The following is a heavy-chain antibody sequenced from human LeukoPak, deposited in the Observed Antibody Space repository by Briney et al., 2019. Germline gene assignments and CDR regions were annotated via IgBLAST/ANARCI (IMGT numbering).Heavy chain of an antibody. CDR3: ARDLGYSSGWYGGSYYFDY. CDR2: ISYDGSNK. V-gene: IGHV3-30*04. Sequence: AGGSLRLSCTASGFTFSSYAMHWVRQAPGKGLEWVAVISYDGSNKYYADSVKGRFTISRDNSKNTLYLQMNSLRAEDTAVYYCARDLGYSSGWYGGSYYFDYWGQGTLVTVSS. J-gene: IGHJ4*02. D-gene: IGHD6-19*01. CDR1: GFTFSSYA.